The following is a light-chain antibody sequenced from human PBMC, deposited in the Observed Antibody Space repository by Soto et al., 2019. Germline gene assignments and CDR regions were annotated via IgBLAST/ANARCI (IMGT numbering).Light chain of an antibody. CDR1: QSVLYIPTNKNY. J-gene: IGKJ4*01. Sequence: DILMTQSPDSLAVSLGERATINCKSSQSVLYIPTNKNYLAWYQQKPGQPPKLLIYWASTRESGVPDRFSGSGSGTDFTLTISSLKAEDVAVYYCQQYFTTPRLGFGGGTKVEIK. CDR2: WAS. V-gene: IGKV4-1*01. CDR3: QQYFTTPRLG.